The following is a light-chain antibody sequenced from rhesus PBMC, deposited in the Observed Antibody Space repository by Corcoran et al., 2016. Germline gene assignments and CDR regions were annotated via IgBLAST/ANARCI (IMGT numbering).Light chain of an antibody. CDR1: SSDIGGYNY. CDR3: CSYAGSYTFAYI. Sequence: QAALTQPRSVSGSPGQSVTISCTGTSSDIGGYNYVSWYQQHPGTAPKLMIYEVSKRPSGVSDRFSGSKSGNTASLTISGLQAGDEADYYCCSYAGSYTFAYIFGAGTRLTVL. CDR2: EVS. J-gene: IGLJ1*01. V-gene: IGLV2-32*01.